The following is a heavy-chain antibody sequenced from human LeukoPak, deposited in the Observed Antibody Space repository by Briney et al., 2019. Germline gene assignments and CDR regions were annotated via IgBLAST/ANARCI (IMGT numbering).Heavy chain of an antibody. Sequence: KPSETLSLTCTVSGYSISSGYYWGWIRQPPGKGLEWIGSIYHSGSTYYNPSLKSRVTISVDTSKNQFSLKLSSVTAADTAVYYCARGITVSSFDYWGQGTLVTVSS. J-gene: IGHJ4*02. V-gene: IGHV4-38-2*02. CDR2: IYHSGST. D-gene: IGHD3-3*01. CDR3: ARGITVSSFDY. CDR1: GYSISSGYY.